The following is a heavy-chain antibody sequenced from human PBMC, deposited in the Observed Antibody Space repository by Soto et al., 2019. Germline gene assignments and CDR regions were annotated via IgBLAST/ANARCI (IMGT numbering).Heavy chain of an antibody. CDR3: ARGGAAGRGDAIDM. CDR1: GFSFRNQW. D-gene: IGHD3-10*01. CDR2: INGDGTRT. V-gene: IGHV3-74*01. J-gene: IGHJ3*02. Sequence: EVQLEESGGGSVQLGESLRVSCVASGFSFRNQWMHWVRQVAGKGLVWVSRINGDGTRTSYADFVKGRFTVSRDNARKLLVLQLNSLTVDDSGVYHCARGGAAGRGDAIDMWGPGTTVAVTS.